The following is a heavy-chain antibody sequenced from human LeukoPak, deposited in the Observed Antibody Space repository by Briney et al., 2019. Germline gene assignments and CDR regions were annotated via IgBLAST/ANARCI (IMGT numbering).Heavy chain of an antibody. Sequence: PGGSLRLSCAASGFTFSDYSMNWVRQAPGKGLEWVSYIDSSSTTIYYTDSVKGRFIISRDNAKNSLYLQMNNLRVEDTAIYYCARVGAVPGFYYYYGMDVWGQGTTVTVSS. CDR3: ARVGAVPGFYYYYGMDV. V-gene: IGHV3-48*04. CDR1: GFTFSDYS. D-gene: IGHD3-16*01. J-gene: IGHJ6*02. CDR2: IDSSSTTI.